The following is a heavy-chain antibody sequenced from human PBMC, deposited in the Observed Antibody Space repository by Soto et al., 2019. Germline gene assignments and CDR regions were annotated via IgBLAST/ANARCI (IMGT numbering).Heavy chain of an antibody. V-gene: IGHV3-7*04. CDR1: GLPFSSQF. CDR3: ARETWWGLDY. J-gene: IGHJ4*02. D-gene: IGHD2-15*01. Sequence: EVQLVESGGGLVQPGGSLRLSCAASGLPFSSQFMRWIRQAPGRGLEWVAKINPDGSNEHYVDPVKGRFTVSRDNTKNSLFLQMNGLRVEDTAVYYCARETWWGLDYWGQGNLVTVSS. CDR2: INPDGSNE.